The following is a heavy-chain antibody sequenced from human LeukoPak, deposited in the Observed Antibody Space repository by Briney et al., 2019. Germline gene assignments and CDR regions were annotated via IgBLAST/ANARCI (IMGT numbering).Heavy chain of an antibody. J-gene: IGHJ5*02. CDR1: GYTFSRSD. Sequence: ASVKVSCKASGYTFSRSDISWVRQAPGQGLEWMGWISGYNGNTNYAQKFQGRVTMTTDTSTNTAYMELRNLRSGDTAVYYCARDRSCSSTSCYFDPWGQGTSVTVSS. CDR2: ISGYNGNT. D-gene: IGHD2-2*01. CDR3: ARDRSCSSTSCYFDP. V-gene: IGHV1-18*01.